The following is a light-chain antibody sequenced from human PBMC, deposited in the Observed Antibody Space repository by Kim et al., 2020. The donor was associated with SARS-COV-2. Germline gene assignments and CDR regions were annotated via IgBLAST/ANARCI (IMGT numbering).Light chain of an antibody. Sequence: VALGQKVRITCKGDRFRTYYGGWCQQKPGQAPLLVMYGKNNRPSGIPDRFSGSTSGSTASLTITGAQAEDEAIYYCHSRDSSDNVIFGGGTQLTVL. CDR2: GKN. CDR3: HSRDSSDNVI. CDR1: RFRTYY. V-gene: IGLV3-19*01. J-gene: IGLJ2*01.